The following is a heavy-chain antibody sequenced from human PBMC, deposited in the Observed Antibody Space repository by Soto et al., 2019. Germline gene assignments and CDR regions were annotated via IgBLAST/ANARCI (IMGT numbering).Heavy chain of an antibody. CDR1: GGSISSDY. J-gene: IGHJ2*01. D-gene: IGHD4-4*01. V-gene: IGHV4-59*08. CDR3: ARGRNLNYWYFDV. CDR2: MFYSGNT. Sequence: QVQLQESGPGLAKPSETLSLTCSVSGGSISSDYWTWIRQPPGKGLEWIGYMFYSGNTTYNPALKIRVPITVDTSKNQLSLKRSSVTAAATAVYYYARGRNLNYWYFDVWGRGTLVTVSS.